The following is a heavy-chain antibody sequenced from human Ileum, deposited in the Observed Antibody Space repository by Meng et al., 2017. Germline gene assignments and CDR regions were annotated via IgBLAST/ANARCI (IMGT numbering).Heavy chain of an antibody. Sequence: VQPVQSVPEVKNPGASVNVSCKASDYTFTGYGVSWVRQAPGQGLEWMAWLGAHDGDTSHAPKFQGRVTVSADRPTATAYMELRSLRSDDTAVYYCARGTPGRSYSDYWGQGTLVTVSS. CDR3: ARGTPGRSYSDY. D-gene: IGHD3-10*01. CDR1: DYTFTGYG. V-gene: IGHV1-18*01. CDR2: LGAHDGDT. J-gene: IGHJ4*02.